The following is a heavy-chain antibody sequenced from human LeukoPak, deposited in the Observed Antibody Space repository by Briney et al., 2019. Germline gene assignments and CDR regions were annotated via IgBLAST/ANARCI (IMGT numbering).Heavy chain of an antibody. D-gene: IGHD1-7*01. CDR1: GFTFSSYG. CDR2: IRYDGSNK. V-gene: IGHV3-30*02. J-gene: IGHJ5*02. Sequence: PGGSLRLSCAASGFTFSSYGMHWVRQAPGKGLEWVAFIRYDGSNKYYADSVKGRFTISRDNSKNTLYLQMNSLRAEDTAVYYCAKGARYNWNYGDHWFDPWGQGTLVTVSS. CDR3: AKGARYNWNYGDHWFDP.